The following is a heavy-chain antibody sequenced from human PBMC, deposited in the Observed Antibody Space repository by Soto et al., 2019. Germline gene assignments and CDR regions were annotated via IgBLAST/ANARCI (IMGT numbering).Heavy chain of an antibody. CDR3: ARRWPLWFGETPFDY. CDR1: GFTFSSYW. D-gene: IGHD3-10*01. J-gene: IGHJ4*02. Sequence: EVQLVESGRGLVQPGGSLRLSCAASGFTFSSYWMSWVRQAPGKGLEWVANIKQDGSEKYYVDSVKGRFTISRDNAKNSLYLQMNSLRAEDTAVYYCARRWPLWFGETPFDYWGQGTLVTVSS. CDR2: IKQDGSEK. V-gene: IGHV3-7*01.